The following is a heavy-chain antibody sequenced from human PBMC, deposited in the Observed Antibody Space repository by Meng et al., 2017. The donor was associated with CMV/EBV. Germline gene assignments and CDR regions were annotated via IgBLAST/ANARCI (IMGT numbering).Heavy chain of an antibody. CDR2: IYSGGST. CDR3: AREGDGYDKAPY. V-gene: IGHV3-66*01. Sequence: EVQLVESGGGLVQPGGSLRLSLAASGFTVSSNYMRWVRQAPGKGLEWVSVIYSGGSTYYADSVKGRFTISRDNSKNTLYLQMNSLRAEDTAVYYCAREGDGYDKAPYWGQGTLVTASS. CDR1: GFTVSSNY. J-gene: IGHJ4*02. D-gene: IGHD5-24*01.